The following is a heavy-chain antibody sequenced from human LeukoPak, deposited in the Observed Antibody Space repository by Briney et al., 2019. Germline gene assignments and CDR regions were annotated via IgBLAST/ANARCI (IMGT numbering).Heavy chain of an antibody. D-gene: IGHD3-10*01. CDR1: GFTFSSYS. CDR3: AREGVLAENYFDY. CDR2: ISSSSSYI. V-gene: IGHV3-21*01. J-gene: IGHJ4*02. Sequence: AGGSLRLSCAASGFTFSSYSMNWVRQAPGKGLEWVSSISSSSSYIYYADSVKGRFTISRDNAKNSLYLQMNSLRAEDTAVYYCAREGVLAENYFDYWGQGTLVTVSS.